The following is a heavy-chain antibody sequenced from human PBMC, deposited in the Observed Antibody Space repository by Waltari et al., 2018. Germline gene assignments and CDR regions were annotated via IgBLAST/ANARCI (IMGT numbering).Heavy chain of an antibody. CDR2: IYSGGSK. CDR3: AREGPHYDYVWGTSYYFDY. D-gene: IGHD3-16*01. J-gene: IGHJ4*02. V-gene: IGHV3-66*02. CDR1: GFTVSSNY. Sequence: EVQLVESGGGLVQPGGSLRLSCAASGFTVSSNYMSWVRQAPGKGLEWVSVIYSGGSKYYADSVKGRFTISRDNSKNTLYLQMNSLRAEDTAVYYCAREGPHYDYVWGTSYYFDYWGQGTLVTVSS.